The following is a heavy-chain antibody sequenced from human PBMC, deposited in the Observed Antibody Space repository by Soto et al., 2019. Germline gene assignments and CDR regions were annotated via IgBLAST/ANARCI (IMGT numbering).Heavy chain of an antibody. V-gene: IGHV4-59*01. D-gene: IGHD3-16*01. J-gene: IGHJ6*03. CDR1: GGSISSYY. Sequence: SETRSLTCTVSGGSISSYYWSWIRHPPGKGLEWIGYIYYSGSTNYNPSLKSRVTISVDTSKNQFSLKLSSVTAADTAVYYCARAEEGRLSYYYMDVWGKGTTVTVSS. CDR2: IYYSGST. CDR3: ARAEEGRLSYYYMDV.